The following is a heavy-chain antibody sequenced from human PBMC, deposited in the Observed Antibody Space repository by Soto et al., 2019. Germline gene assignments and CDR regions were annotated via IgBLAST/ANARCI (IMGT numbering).Heavy chain of an antibody. Sequence: WWSLRLSCSASVFTFSSYGMHWVRQAPGKGLEWVAVISYDGSNKYYADSVKGRFTISRDNSKNTLYLQMNSLRAEDTAVYYCANLRVVPAAIHPDHRYYYYYGMDVWGQGTTVTVSS. CDR2: ISYDGSNK. J-gene: IGHJ6*02. V-gene: IGHV3-30*18. D-gene: IGHD2-2*02. CDR1: VFTFSSYG. CDR3: ANLRVVPAAIHPDHRYYYYYGMDV.